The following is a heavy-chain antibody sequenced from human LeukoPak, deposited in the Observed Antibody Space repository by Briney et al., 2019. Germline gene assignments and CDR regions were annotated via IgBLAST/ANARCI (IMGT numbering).Heavy chain of an antibody. CDR3: ARDAQRGIDY. J-gene: IGHJ4*02. CDR1: GGSFSGYY. D-gene: IGHD6-25*01. V-gene: IGHV4-34*01. CDR2: INHSGST. Sequence: SETLSLTCAVYGGSFSGYYWSWIRQPPGKGLEWIGEINHSGSTNYNPSLKSRVTISVDTSKNQFSLKLSSVTAADTAVYYCARDAQRGIDYWGQGTLVTVSS.